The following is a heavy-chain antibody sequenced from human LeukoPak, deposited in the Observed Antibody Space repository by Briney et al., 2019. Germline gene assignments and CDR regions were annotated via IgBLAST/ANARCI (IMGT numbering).Heavy chain of an antibody. J-gene: IGHJ5*02. D-gene: IGHD1-14*01. V-gene: IGHV1-8*01. CDR2: VHPNTGNT. CDR1: GYPFTTYE. CDR3: ARGPRNDP. Sequence: ASVKVSCKTSGYPFTTYEINWVRQAAGQGLEWMGWVHPNTGNTAYAQRFQGRVTMTRDTSISTAYMELSSLTSNDTAVYFCARGPRNDPWGQGTLVTVSS.